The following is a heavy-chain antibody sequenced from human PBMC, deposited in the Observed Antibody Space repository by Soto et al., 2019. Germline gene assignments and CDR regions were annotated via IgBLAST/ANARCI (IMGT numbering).Heavy chain of an antibody. J-gene: IGHJ4*02. CDR1: GFTFSTYS. Sequence: EVRLVESGGGLVKPGGSLRLSCAASGFTFSTYSMNWVRQAPGKGLEWVSSINNSSYIYYADSVKGRFTISRDDAKNSLYLQMNSLRAEDTAVYYCAREGGYCYGGTCRYFDYWGQGTLVTVSS. V-gene: IGHV3-21*01. CDR2: INNSSYI. CDR3: AREGGYCYGGTCRYFDY. D-gene: IGHD2-15*01.